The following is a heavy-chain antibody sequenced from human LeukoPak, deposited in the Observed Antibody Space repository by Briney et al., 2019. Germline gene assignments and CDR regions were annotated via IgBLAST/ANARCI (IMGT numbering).Heavy chain of an antibody. CDR1: GYTLTELS. Sequence: ASVKVSCKVSGYTLTELSMHWVRQAPGKGLEWMGGLDPEDGETIYAQKFQGRVTMTEDTSTDTAYMELSSLRPEDTAVYYCATGITMVRGVMRDYWGQGTLVTVSS. V-gene: IGHV1-24*01. CDR2: LDPEDGET. CDR3: ATGITMVRGVMRDY. J-gene: IGHJ4*02. D-gene: IGHD3-10*01.